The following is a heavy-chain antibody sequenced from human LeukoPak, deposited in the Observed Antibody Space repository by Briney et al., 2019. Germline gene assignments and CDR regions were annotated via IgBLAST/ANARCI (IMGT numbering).Heavy chain of an antibody. D-gene: IGHD3-3*01. J-gene: IGHJ5*02. CDR2: ISGSGGST. V-gene: IGHV3-23*01. CDR1: GFTLSTYW. CDR3: ARDWSRTNWFDP. Sequence: GGSLRLSCAASGFTLSTYWMNWVRQAPGRGLEWVSAISGSGGSTYYADSVKGRFTISRDNSKNTLYLQMNSLRAEDTAVYYCARDWSRTNWFDPWGQGTLVTVSS.